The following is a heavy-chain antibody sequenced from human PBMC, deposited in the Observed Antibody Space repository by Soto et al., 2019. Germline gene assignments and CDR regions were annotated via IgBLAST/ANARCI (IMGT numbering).Heavy chain of an antibody. CDR3: ETGTTESDY. J-gene: IGHJ4*02. CDR2: MNPNTSNT. CDR1: GYTFTSYE. Sequence: ASVKVSCKASGYTFTSYEINWVRQATGQGLEWMGWMNPNTSNTGYAQKFQGRVTMTRNTSISTAYMKLSSLRSEDTAVYYCETGTTESDYWGQGTLVTVSS. V-gene: IGHV1-8*01. D-gene: IGHD1-7*01.